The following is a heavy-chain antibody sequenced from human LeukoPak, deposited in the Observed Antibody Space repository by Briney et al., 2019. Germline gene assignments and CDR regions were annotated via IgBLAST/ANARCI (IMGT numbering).Heavy chain of an antibody. J-gene: IGHJ6*03. D-gene: IGHD5-24*01. Sequence: GGSLRLSCAASGFTFSSYSMNWVRQAPGKGLEGVSYISSSSSTIYYADSVKGRFTISRDNAKNSLYLQMNSLRAEDTAVYYCARVGKMAHYYMDVWGKGTTVTVSS. CDR1: GFTFSSYS. CDR2: ISSSSSTI. V-gene: IGHV3-48*04. CDR3: ARVGKMAHYYMDV.